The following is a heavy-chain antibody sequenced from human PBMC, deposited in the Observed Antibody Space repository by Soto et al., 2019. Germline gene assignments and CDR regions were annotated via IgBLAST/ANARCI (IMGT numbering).Heavy chain of an antibody. V-gene: IGHV4-4*07. J-gene: IGHJ6*02. D-gene: IGHD3-22*01. CDR1: GGSISSYY. CDR2: IYTSGST. CDR3: ARATYYYDSSGYYAYYGMDV. Sequence: PSETLSLTCTVSGGSISSYYWSWIRQPAGKGLEWIGRIYTSGSTNYNPSLKSRATMSVDTSKNQFSLKLSSVTAADTAVYYCARATYYYDSSGYYAYYGMDVWGQGTTVTVS.